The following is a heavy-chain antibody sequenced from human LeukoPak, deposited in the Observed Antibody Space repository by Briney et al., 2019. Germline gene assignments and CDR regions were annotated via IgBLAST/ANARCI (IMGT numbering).Heavy chain of an antibody. D-gene: IGHD3-10*01. CDR1: GFTFSNYW. J-gene: IGHJ4*02. Sequence: GGSLRLSCGASGFTFSNYWMSWVRQAPGEGLGWVANIRPDGNEKYYVDSVTGRFTMSRDNAKNSLDLQMISLRAEDTAVYYCARVPPPLGSGLFDYWGQGTLVTVSS. CDR2: IRPDGNEK. CDR3: ARVPPPLGSGLFDY. V-gene: IGHV3-7*01.